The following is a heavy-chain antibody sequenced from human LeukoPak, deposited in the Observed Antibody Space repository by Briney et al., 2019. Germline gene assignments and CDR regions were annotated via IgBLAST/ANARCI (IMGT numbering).Heavy chain of an antibody. Sequence: SETLSLACAVYGGSFSGYYWSWIRQPPGKGLEWIGEINHSGSTNYNPSLKSRVTISVDTSKNQFSLKLSSVTAADTAVYYCARGGQDYGDYVSATVIDYWGQGTLVTVSS. CDR1: GGSFSGYY. V-gene: IGHV4-34*01. D-gene: IGHD4-17*01. J-gene: IGHJ4*02. CDR3: ARGGQDYGDYVSATVIDY. CDR2: INHSGST.